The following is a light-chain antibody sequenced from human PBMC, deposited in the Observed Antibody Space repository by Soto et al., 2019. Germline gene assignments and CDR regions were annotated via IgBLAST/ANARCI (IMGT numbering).Light chain of an antibody. V-gene: IGLV1-40*01. Sequence: QSALTQPPSVSGAPVRRVTISCTGSSSNIGAGYDVHWYQQLPGTAPKLLIYGNSNRPSGVPDRFSGSKSGTSASLAITGLQAEDEADYYCQSYDSSMSALYVFGTGTKVTVL. CDR3: QSYDSSMSALYV. J-gene: IGLJ1*01. CDR1: SSNIGAGYD. CDR2: GNS.